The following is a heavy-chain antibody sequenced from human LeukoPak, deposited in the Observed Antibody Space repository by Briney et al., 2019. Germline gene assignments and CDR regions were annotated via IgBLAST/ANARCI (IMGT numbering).Heavy chain of an antibody. CDR3: ARLQYCSGTSCYWFDP. CDR2: IYHSGST. D-gene: IGHD2-2*01. Sequence: SETLSLTCTVSGGSVSSGGYYWSWIRQPPGKGLEWIGYIYHSGSTNYNPSLKSRLTISLDTSKNQFSLRLSSVTAADTAVYYCARLQYCSGTSCYWFDPWGQGTLVTVSS. J-gene: IGHJ5*02. V-gene: IGHV4-61*08. CDR1: GGSVSSGGYY.